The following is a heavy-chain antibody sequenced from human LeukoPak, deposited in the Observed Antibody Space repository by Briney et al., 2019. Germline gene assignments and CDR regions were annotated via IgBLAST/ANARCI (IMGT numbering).Heavy chain of an antibody. CDR2: ISVYNGNT. J-gene: IGHJ6*02. CDR3: ASGAADIWYYYGLDV. Sequence: ASVKVSCKTSDDPFRTYGVTWVRQAPGQGLEWMGWISVYNGNTKYAQKFQGRLTMTIDRSTSTVYMELRSLRSDDTAMYYCASGAADIWYYYGLDVWGQGTTVTVSS. CDR1: DDPFRTYG. D-gene: IGHD3-9*01. V-gene: IGHV1-18*04.